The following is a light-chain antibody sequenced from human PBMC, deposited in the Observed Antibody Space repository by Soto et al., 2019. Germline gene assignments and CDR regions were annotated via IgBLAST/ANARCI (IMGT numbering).Light chain of an antibody. CDR1: SSDVGGYNY. CDR2: DVS. J-gene: IGLJ1*01. V-gene: IGLV2-14*01. Sequence: QSALNQPASVSGSPGQSITISCTGTSSDVGGYNYVSWYQQHPGKAPKFMIYDVSNRPSGVSNRFSGSKSGNTASLTISGLQAEDEADYYRSSYTTSNARQIVFGTGTKVTVL. CDR3: SSYTTSNARQIV.